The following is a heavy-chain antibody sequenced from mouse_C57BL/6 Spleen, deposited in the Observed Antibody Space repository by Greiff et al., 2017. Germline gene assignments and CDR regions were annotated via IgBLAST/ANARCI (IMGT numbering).Heavy chain of an antibody. Sequence: VKLMESGAELVRPGASVKLSCKASGYTFTDYYINWVKQRPGQGLEWIARIYPGSGNTYYNEKFKGKATLTAEKSSSTAYMQLSSLTSEDSAVYFCARCGYYFDYWGQGTTLTVSS. CDR3: ARCGYYFDY. CDR1: GYTFTDYY. J-gene: IGHJ2*01. CDR2: IYPGSGNT. D-gene: IGHD1-1*02. V-gene: IGHV1-76*01.